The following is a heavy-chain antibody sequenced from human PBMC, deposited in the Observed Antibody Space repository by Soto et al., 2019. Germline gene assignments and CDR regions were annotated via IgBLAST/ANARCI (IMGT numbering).Heavy chain of an antibody. V-gene: IGHV3-7*05. J-gene: IGHJ2*01. Sequence: GGSLRLSCAASGFTFSSYWMSWVRQAPGKGLEWVANIKQDGSEKYYVDSVKGRFTISRDNAKNSLYLQMNSLRAEDTAVYYCARDQDRHSYWYFDLWGRGTLVTVSS. CDR2: IKQDGSEK. CDR1: GFTFSSYW. CDR3: ARDQDRHSYWYFDL. D-gene: IGHD3-22*01.